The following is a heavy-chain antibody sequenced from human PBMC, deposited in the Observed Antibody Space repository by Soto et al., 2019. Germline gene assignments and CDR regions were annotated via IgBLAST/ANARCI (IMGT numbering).Heavy chain of an antibody. D-gene: IGHD2-15*01. CDR2: ISTYNGNT. J-gene: IGHJ4*02. Sequence: ASVKVSCKASGYTFTSYGISWVRQAPGQGLEWMGWISTYNGNTNYAQRLQGRVTMTTDTSTNTAYMELRSLRSDDTAVYYCARSRGYCSGGSCYFDYWGQGTLVTVSS. CDR3: ARSRGYCSGGSCYFDY. CDR1: GYTFTSYG. V-gene: IGHV1-18*01.